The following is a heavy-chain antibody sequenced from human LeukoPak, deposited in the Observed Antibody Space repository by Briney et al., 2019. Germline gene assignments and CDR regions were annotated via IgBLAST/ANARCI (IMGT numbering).Heavy chain of an antibody. CDR3: ARDVDTVVVTALAS. CDR2: IDPNGGGT. V-gene: IGHV1-2*02. D-gene: IGHD2-21*02. CDR1: GYTFTDYY. J-gene: IGHJ5*02. Sequence: GASVTVSFKASGYTFTDYYVHWVRQAPGQGLEWMGWIDPNGGGTNYPQKFQDRVVLTRDTSISTAYMELSSLRSDDTAVYFCARDVDTVVVTALASWGQGTLVTVSS.